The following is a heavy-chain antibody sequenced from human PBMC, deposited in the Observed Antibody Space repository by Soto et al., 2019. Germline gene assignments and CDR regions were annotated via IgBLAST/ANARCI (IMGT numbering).Heavy chain of an antibody. CDR1: GGSVSSGGYY. CDR3: ARRLGGSYYYGMDV. J-gene: IGHJ6*02. Sequence: LSLTCTVSGGSVSSGGYYWSWIRQHPGKGLEWIGYIYYSGSTYYNPSLKSRVTISVDTSKNQFSLKLSSVTAADTAVYYCARRLGGSYYYGMDVWGQGTTVTVSS. D-gene: IGHD3-16*01. V-gene: IGHV4-31*03. CDR2: IYYSGST.